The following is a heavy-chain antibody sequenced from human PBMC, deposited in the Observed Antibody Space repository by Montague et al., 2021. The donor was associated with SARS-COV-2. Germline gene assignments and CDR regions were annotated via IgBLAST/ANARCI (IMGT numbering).Heavy chain of an antibody. CDR3: ARVASEHTAMAPDY. V-gene: IGHV3-33*01. J-gene: IGHJ4*02. CDR1: GFTFSSYG. CDR2: IWYDGSNK. D-gene: IGHD5-18*01. Sequence: SLRLSCAASGFTFSSYGMHWVRQAPGKGLEWVAVIWYDGSNKYYADSVKGRFTISRDNSKNTLYLQMNSLRAEDTAVYYCARVASEHTAMAPDYWGQGTLVTVSS.